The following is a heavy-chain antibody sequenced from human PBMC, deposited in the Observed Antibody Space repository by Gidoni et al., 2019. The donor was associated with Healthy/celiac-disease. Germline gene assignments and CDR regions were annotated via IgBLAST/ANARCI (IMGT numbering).Heavy chain of an antibody. CDR3: AKDREAVVPAAMNYLD. D-gene: IGHD2-2*01. V-gene: IGHV3-23*01. Sequence: EVQLLESGGGLVQPGGSLRLSCAASGFTFSSYAMGWVRQAPGKGLEWVSAISGSGGSTYYADSVKGRFTISRDNSKNTLYLQMNSLRAEDTAVYYCAKDREAVVPAAMNYLDGGQGTLVTVSS. CDR1: GFTFSSYA. J-gene: IGHJ4*02. CDR2: ISGSGGST.